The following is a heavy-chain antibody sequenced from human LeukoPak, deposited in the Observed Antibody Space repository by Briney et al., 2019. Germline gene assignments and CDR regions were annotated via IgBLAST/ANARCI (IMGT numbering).Heavy chain of an antibody. CDR2: FDPEDGET. V-gene: IGHV1-24*01. CDR1: GYTLTELS. Sequence: ASVKVSCKVSGYTLTELSMHWVRQAPGKGLEWMGGFDPEDGETIYAQKFQGRVTMTRNTSISTAYMELSSLRSEDTAVYYCARLVSDYGDHTPDYWGQGTLVTVSS. D-gene: IGHD4-17*01. J-gene: IGHJ4*02. CDR3: ARLVSDYGDHTPDY.